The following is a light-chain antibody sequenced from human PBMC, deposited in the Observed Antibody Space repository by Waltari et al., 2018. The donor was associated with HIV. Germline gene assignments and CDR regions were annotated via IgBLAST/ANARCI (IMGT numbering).Light chain of an antibody. CDR3: QQYATSPT. CDR2: AAS. J-gene: IGKJ1*01. CDR1: QIIRDNF. V-gene: IGKV3-20*01. Sequence: DILLTQTPGTLSLSPGQRATLSCWASQIIRDNFLAWYQQRPGRAPRLLMFAASSRATGIPDRFTGSGSGTEFSLTIARLEPEDYAVYYCQQYATSPTFGNGTKVEV.